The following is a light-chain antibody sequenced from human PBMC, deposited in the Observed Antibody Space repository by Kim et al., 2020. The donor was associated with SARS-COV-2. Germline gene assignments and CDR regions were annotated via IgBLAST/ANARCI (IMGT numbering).Light chain of an antibody. CDR2: DAS. CDR1: QDITNY. J-gene: IGKJ4*01. V-gene: IGKV1-33*01. Sequence: IQMTQSPSSLSASVGDRITITCQASQDITNYVNWYQQKPGRAPRLLIYDASTLNTGVPSRFTGSGSGTLFIFTITSLQPEDVATYYCQQCDNLPLTFGGGTKVEIK. CDR3: QQCDNLPLT.